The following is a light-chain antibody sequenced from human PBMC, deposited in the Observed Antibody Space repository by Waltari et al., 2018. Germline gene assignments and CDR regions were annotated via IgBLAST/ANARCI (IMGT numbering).Light chain of an antibody. J-gene: IGKJ1*01. V-gene: IGKV3-15*01. CDR2: GAS. Sequence: EIVMTQSPATLSVAAGERATLSCRASQSVSSNLAWYQQKPGHGPRLLIYGASTRATGITDSFSGSGSGTECTLTVSSLQSEDFAVYYCQQYNNWPPWTFGQGTKVEI. CDR1: QSVSSN. CDR3: QQYNNWPPWT.